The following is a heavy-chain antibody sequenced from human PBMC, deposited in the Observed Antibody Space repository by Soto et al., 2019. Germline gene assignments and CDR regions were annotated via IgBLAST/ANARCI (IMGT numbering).Heavy chain of an antibody. CDR1: GGSISSSSYY. CDR3: ARRPSTVTSLNNYYYYGMDV. V-gene: IGHV4-39*01. D-gene: IGHD4-4*01. J-gene: IGHJ6*02. Sequence: SETLSLTCTVSGGSISSSSYYWGWIRQPPGEGREWIGGIYYNGRTYYNPSLKSRVTISVDTSKNQFSLKLRSVTAADTAVYYCARRPSTVTSLNNYYYYGMDVWGQGTTVTVSS. CDR2: IYYNGRT.